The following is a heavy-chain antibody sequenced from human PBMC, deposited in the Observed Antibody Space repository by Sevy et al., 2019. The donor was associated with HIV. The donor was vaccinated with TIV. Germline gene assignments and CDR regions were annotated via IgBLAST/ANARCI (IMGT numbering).Heavy chain of an antibody. Sequence: GGSLRLSCAASGFTFNTYGMHWVRQAPGKGLEWVAVISYHGRDKFYGDSLEGRFTISRDNSKKMLYRQMNSLRPEDTAVYYCAKDFTGYNGMDVWGQVTMVTVSS. CDR2: ISYHGRDK. J-gene: IGHJ6*02. CDR3: AKDFTGYNGMDV. D-gene: IGHD3-9*01. CDR1: GFTFNTYG. V-gene: IGHV3-30*18.